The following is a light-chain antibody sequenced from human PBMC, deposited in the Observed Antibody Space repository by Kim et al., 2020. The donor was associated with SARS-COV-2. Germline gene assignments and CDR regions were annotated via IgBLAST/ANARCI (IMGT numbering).Light chain of an antibody. CDR1: NGAVTRGHY. CDR2: DTN. V-gene: IGLV7-46*01. J-gene: IGLJ2*01. Sequence: GGTITLTCGSSNGAVTRGHYAYWFQQKPGQAPRTLIYDTNNRHSWTPARFSGSLLGGKAALTLSGAQPEDEADYYCLLSYSGALVVFGGGTQLTVL. CDR3: LLSYSGALVV.